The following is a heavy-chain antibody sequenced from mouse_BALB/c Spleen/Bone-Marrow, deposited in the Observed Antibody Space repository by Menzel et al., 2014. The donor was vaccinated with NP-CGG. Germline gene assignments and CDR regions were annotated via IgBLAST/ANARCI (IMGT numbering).Heavy chain of an antibody. CDR2: IAPYNGDT. Sequence: VQLQPPGPELVKPGASVKVSCKASGYSFTDYNMYWVKQSHGKSLEWIGYIAPYNGDTSYNQKFKDKATLTVDKSSSTAFMHLNSLTSEDSAVYYCARRLTGTWFAYWGQGTLVTVSA. D-gene: IGHD4-1*01. J-gene: IGHJ3*01. CDR1: GYSFTDYN. CDR3: ARRLTGTWFAY. V-gene: IGHV1S135*01.